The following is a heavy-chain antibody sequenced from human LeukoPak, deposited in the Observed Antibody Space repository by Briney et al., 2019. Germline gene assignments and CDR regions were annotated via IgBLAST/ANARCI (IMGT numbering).Heavy chain of an antibody. V-gene: IGHV4-31*03. D-gene: IGHD3-22*01. CDR1: GGSISGGGYY. J-gene: IGHJ4*02. CDR3: ARGAYDSSGYYDY. Sequence: SQTLSLTCTVSGGSISGGGYYWSWIRQHPGKGLEWIGYIYYSGSTYYNPSLKSRVTISVDTSKNQFSLKLSSVTAADTAVYYCARGAYDSSGYYDYWGQGTLVTVSS. CDR2: IYYSGST.